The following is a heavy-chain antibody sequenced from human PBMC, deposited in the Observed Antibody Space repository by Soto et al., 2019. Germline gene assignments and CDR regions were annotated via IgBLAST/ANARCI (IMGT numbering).Heavy chain of an antibody. D-gene: IGHD6-19*01. CDR3: AGSIYAQWHYPS. CDR1: GGSFSPYIYY. J-gene: IGHJ5*02. V-gene: IGHV4-39*01. CDR2: IFSSGVT. Sequence: QVQLQESGPGLVKPSETLSLTCSVSGGSFSPYIYYWGWIRQSPGKGLEWVGIIFSSGVTSYNPSLHRHVSISVDSTKIQLSLNLRSVTAADTASYYCAGSIYAQWHYPSWGQGALVTVSS.